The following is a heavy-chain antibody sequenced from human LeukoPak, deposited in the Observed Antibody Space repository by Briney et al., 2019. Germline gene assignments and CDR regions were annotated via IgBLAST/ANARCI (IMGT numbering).Heavy chain of an antibody. Sequence: GGSLRLSCAASGFTFSSYAMSWVRQAPGKGLEWVSAISGSGGSTYYADSVKARVIISRDNSKNTLYLQMHSLRAEDTAVYYCAREWTGFDYWGQGTLVTVSS. CDR3: AREWTGFDY. CDR2: ISGSGGST. CDR1: GFTFSSYA. D-gene: IGHD3/OR15-3a*01. V-gene: IGHV3-23*01. J-gene: IGHJ4*02.